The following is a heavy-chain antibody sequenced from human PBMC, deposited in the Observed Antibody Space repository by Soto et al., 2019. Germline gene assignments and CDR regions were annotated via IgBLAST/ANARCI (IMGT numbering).Heavy chain of an antibody. J-gene: IGHJ5*02. CDR3: ARAPEGSWALLSWFDH. CDR2: ISYDGSNK. D-gene: IGHD1-26*01. CDR1: GVIFSSYA. V-gene: IGHV3-30-3*01. Sequence: PXGSLRLSCSAAGVIFSSYAMHWVRPAPGRGLDWVAVISYDGSNKYYADSVKGRFTISRDNSKNTLYLQMNSLRAEDTAAYYCARAPEGSWALLSWFDHWGQGTLVTVSS.